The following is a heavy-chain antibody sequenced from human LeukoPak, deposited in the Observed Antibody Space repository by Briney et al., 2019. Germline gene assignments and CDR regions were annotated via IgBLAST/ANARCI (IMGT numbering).Heavy chain of an antibody. Sequence: SETLSLTCTVSGGSISSSSHYWGWTRQPPGKGLEWIGSIYYSGSTYYNPSLKSRVTISVDTSKNQFSLKLTSVTAADTAVYYCARVRCSGGSCPYYYYYYYMDVWGKGTTVTVSS. V-gene: IGHV4-39*07. CDR2: IYYSGST. CDR1: GGSISSSSHY. J-gene: IGHJ6*03. CDR3: ARVRCSGGSCPYYYYYYYMDV. D-gene: IGHD2-15*01.